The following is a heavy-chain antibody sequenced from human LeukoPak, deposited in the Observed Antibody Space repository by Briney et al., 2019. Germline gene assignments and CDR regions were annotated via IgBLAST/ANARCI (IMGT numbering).Heavy chain of an antibody. CDR1: GFTFCIYW. CDR3: ARESDFWSGYIY. V-gene: IGHV3-7*01. J-gene: IGHJ4*02. CDR2: IKQDGSEK. D-gene: IGHD3-3*01. Sequence: GGSLRLSCAAAGFTFCIYWMSWVRQAPGKGLEWVANIKQDGSEKYYVVSVKGRFTISRDNAKNSLYLQMNSLRAEDTAVYYCARESDFWSGYIYWGQGTLVTVSS.